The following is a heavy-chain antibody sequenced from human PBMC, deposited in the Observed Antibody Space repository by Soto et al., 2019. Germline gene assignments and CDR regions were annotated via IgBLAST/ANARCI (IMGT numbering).Heavy chain of an antibody. CDR2: IWYDGSNK. Sequence: QVQLVESGGGVVQPGRSLRLSCAASGFNFSSCGMHWVRQAPGKGLEWVAVIWYDGSNKYYADSVKGRFTISRDNSKNTLYLKINSLSVDDTAVYYCARDQPHYWGQGILVTVSS. V-gene: IGHV3-33*01. CDR1: GFNFSSCG. CDR3: ARDQPHY. J-gene: IGHJ4*02.